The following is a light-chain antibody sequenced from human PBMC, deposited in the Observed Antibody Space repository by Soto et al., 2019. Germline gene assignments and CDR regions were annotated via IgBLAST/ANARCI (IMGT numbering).Light chain of an antibody. CDR2: GAS. CDR1: QSVSNN. CDR3: QQYNNWPRT. Sequence: EIVLTQCPGTLSLSPGERATLSCRASQSVSNNYLAWYQQKPGQVPRLLIYGASTRATGIPAKFSGSGSGTDFTLTISSLQSGDFAVYYCQQYNNWPRTLGQGTKVDIK. J-gene: IGKJ1*01. V-gene: IGKV3-15*01.